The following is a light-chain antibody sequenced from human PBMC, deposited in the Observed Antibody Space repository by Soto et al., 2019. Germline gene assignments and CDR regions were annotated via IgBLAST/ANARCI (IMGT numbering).Light chain of an antibody. CDR3: SSYTSSSTYV. CDR1: SSDVGGYNY. J-gene: IGLJ1*01. CDR2: DVS. V-gene: IGLV2-14*01. Sequence: QSVLTQPASVSGSPGQSIAISCIGSSSDVGGYNYVSWHQQHPGKAPKVVIYDVSNRPSGVSDRFSGSKSGNTASLTISGLQADVEADYSCSSYTSSSTYVFGTGTNVTVL.